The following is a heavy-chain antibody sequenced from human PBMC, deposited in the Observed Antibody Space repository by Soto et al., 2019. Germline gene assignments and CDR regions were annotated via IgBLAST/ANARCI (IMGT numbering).Heavy chain of an antibody. V-gene: IGHV4-4*07. CDR2: IYSSGNT. CDR1: GGTISGYY. D-gene: IGHD1-1*01. CDR3: ARSKSYTESGFDS. Sequence: SETLSLTCSVSGGTISGYYWTWIRQPAGKGLEWIGRIYSSGNTKYNPSLQSRVTMSLDTSNNQFSLRLTSVTAADTAVYYCARSKSYTESGFDSWGQGTMVTVSS. J-gene: IGHJ4*02.